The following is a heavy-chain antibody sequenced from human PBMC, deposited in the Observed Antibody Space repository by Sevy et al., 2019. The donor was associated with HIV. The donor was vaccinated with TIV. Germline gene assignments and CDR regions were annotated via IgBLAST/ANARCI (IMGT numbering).Heavy chain of an antibody. J-gene: IGHJ5*02. CDR2: VKNDGGT. V-gene: IGHV4-34*01. Sequence: SETLSLTCAVSGGSFSSYYWNWIRQPPGKGLEWIGQVKNDGGTKYNPSLKSRVTISIDTSRNQFSLNLSSVTAADTAVYYCARGLYVSNWFDPWGQGTLVTVSS. CDR1: GGSFSSYY. D-gene: IGHD2-2*02. CDR3: ARGLYVSNWFDP.